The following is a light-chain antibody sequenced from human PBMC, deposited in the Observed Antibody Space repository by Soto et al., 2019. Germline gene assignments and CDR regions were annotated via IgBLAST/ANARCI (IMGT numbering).Light chain of an antibody. V-gene: IGKV4-1*01. Sequence: DTVMTQSPHSLAVSMAERATINCKSSQSVLFTSSNKNFLTWYQQKTGQPPKILIYWASTRESGVPDRFSGSGYGTNFNLTISSLQAEDVAVYYCQQYYTTPWTFGQGTKVDIK. CDR2: WAS. CDR1: QSVLFTSSNKNF. J-gene: IGKJ1*01. CDR3: QQYYTTPWT.